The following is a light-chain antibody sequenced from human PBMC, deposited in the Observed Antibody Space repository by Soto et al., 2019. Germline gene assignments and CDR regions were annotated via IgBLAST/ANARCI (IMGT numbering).Light chain of an antibody. V-gene: IGKV3-15*01. Sequence: EGVTTQSPATLSVSPGERATLSCRASQNVGGDLAWYQQKPGQAPRLLIYRTSTRANGTPVRFSGSGSGTVFTLTISILQYEVFAVYCCHEYNGRSSFGQGTKVEIK. CDR1: QNVGGD. CDR2: RTS. J-gene: IGKJ1*01. CDR3: HEYNGRSS.